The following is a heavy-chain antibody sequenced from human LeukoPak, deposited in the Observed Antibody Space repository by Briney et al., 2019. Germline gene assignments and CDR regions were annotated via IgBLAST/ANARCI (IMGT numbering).Heavy chain of an antibody. J-gene: IGHJ5*02. D-gene: IGHD5-12*01. CDR1: GGSISSGDYY. Sequence: PSQTLSLTCTVSGGSISSGDYYWSWIRQPPGKGLEWIGYIYYSGSTYYNPSLKSRVTISVDTSKNQFSLKLSSVTAADTAVYYCARQEYSGYDSANWFDPWGQGTLATVSS. V-gene: IGHV4-30-4*01. CDR2: IYYSGST. CDR3: ARQEYSGYDSANWFDP.